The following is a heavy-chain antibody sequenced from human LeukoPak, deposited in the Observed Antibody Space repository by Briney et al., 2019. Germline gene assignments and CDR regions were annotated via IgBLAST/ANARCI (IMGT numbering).Heavy chain of an antibody. Sequence: PGGSLRLSCAASGFTFSDYYMSWIRQAPGKGLEWVSYISSSGSTIYYADSVKGRFTISRDNAKNSLYLQMNSLRAEDTAVYYCARDLGYDFWSSYLFPSRGNWFDPCSQGTLVTVSS. CDR2: ISSSGSTI. CDR3: ARDLGYDFWSSYLFPSRGNWFDP. J-gene: IGHJ5*02. D-gene: IGHD3-3*01. V-gene: IGHV3-11*04. CDR1: GFTFSDYY.